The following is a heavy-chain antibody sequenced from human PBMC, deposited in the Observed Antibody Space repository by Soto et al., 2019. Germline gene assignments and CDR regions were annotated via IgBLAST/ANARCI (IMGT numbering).Heavy chain of an antibody. CDR2: VSYDGSNI. CDR3: ARVYSSLDYGIDY. CDR1: GFTFSSYS. J-gene: IGHJ4*02. V-gene: IGHV3-30-3*01. Sequence: QVHLVESGGGVVPPGRSLRLSCAASGFTFSSYSMHWVRQAPGKGLEWVAVVSYDGSNIYYADSVKGRFTISRDNSKNTLYLQMNSLKPEDTAVYYCARVYSSLDYGIDYWGQGTLVTVSS. D-gene: IGHD6-19*01.